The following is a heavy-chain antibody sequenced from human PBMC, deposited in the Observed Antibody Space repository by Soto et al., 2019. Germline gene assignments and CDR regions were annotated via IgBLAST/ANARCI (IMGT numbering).Heavy chain of an antibody. CDR1: GFTFTNAW. J-gene: IGHJ6*02. Sequence: EVQLVESGGGLVTPGGSLRLSCAASGFTFTNAWMNWVRQAPGKGLEWVGLIKMKSEGATTHYAAPVNGRFTISRDDSKKMLYLKMSNLKTEDTAVYYCTTLGSHYFYHNFDVWGQGTTVTVP. CDR3: TTLGSHYFYHNFDV. CDR2: IKMKSEGATT. D-gene: IGHD1-26*01. V-gene: IGHV3-15*07.